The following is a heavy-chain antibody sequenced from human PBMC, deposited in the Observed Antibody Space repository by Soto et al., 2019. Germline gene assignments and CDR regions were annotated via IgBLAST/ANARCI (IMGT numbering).Heavy chain of an antibody. J-gene: IGHJ6*02. CDR1: GFTFSSYA. CDR3: ARGGYYYYGMDV. CDR2: ISYDGSNK. V-gene: IGHV3-30-3*01. Sequence: QVQLVESGGGVVQPGRSLRLSCAASGFTFSSYAMHWVRQAPGKGLEWVAVISYDGSNKYYADSVKGRFTISRDNSKNTLYLQMNSLRAEDTAVYYCARGGYYYYGMDVWGQGTTVTVSS.